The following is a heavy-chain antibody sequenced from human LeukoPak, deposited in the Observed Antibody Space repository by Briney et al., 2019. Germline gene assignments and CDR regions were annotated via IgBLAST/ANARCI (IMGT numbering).Heavy chain of an antibody. V-gene: IGHV4-34*01. CDR1: GGSFSGYY. D-gene: IGHD3-22*01. CDR2: INHSGST. J-gene: IGHJ4*02. Sequence: PSETLSLTCAVYGGSFSGYYWSWIRQPPGKGLEWIGEINHSGSTNYNPSLKSRVTISVDTSKNQFSLKLSSVTAADTAVYYCARGEDSSGYFDKQFDYWGQGTLVTVSS. CDR3: ARGEDSSGYFDKQFDY.